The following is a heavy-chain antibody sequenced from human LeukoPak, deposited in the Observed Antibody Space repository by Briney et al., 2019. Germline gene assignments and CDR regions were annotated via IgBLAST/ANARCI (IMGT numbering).Heavy chain of an antibody. J-gene: IGHJ6*02. CDR1: GFTLSSYA. V-gene: IGHV3-30*04. CDR3: AKDSGEVSYYYYGMDV. CDR2: ISYDGSNK. D-gene: IGHD2-21*01. Sequence: QSGGSLRLSCAASGFTLSSYAMHWVRAAPGEGVEWVAVISYDGSNKYYADSVKGRFTISRDNSKNTLYLQMNSLRAEDTAVYYCAKDSGEVSYYYYGMDVWGQGTTVTVSS.